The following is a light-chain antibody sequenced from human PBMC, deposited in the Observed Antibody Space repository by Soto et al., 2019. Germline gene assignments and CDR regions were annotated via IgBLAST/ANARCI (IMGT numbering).Light chain of an antibody. CDR2: GAS. CDR3: QQYGRSPLT. CDR1: QRVSNTQ. V-gene: IGKV3-20*01. Sequence: EIVLTQSPGTLSLSPGERATLSCMSSQRVSNTQLAWYQQKHGQVPRLLIYGASSRATGIPDRFSGSGSGTDFTLTISRLEPEDFAVYYCQQYGRSPLTFGGGTKVDI. J-gene: IGKJ4*01.